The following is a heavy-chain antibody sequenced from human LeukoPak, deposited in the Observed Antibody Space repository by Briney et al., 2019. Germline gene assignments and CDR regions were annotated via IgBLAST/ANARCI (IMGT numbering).Heavy chain of an antibody. Sequence: SETLSLTCAVYGGXFSGYYCSWIRQPPGKGLEWIGEINHSGSSNYNPSLKSRVTISVDTSKNQFSLKLSSVTAADTAVYYCARFGGAAADYYYYYYGMDVWGQGTTVTVSS. CDR2: INHSGSS. J-gene: IGHJ6*02. D-gene: IGHD6-13*01. CDR1: GGXFSGYY. V-gene: IGHV4-34*01. CDR3: ARFGGAAADYYYYYYGMDV.